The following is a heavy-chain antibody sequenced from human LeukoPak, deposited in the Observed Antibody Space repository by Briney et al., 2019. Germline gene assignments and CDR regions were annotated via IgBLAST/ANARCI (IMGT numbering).Heavy chain of an antibody. Sequence: ASVKVSCKASGYTFTGYYMHWVRQAPGQGLEWMGWINPNSGGTNYAQKFQGRVTMTRDTSISTAYMVLSRLRSDDTAVYYCAKSTTVTTWVVDHWGQGTLVTVSS. CDR3: AKSTTVTTWVVDH. J-gene: IGHJ4*02. CDR1: GYTFTGYY. V-gene: IGHV1-2*02. CDR2: INPNSGGT. D-gene: IGHD4-17*01.